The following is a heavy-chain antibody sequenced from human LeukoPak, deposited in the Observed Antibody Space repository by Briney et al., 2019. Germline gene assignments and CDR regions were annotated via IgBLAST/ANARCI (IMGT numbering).Heavy chain of an antibody. V-gene: IGHV4-34*01. J-gene: IGHJ4*02. CDR2: LNHSGSS. Sequence: SETLSLTCAFYVGTFSGYYWTWIRQPPGKGLEGIGELNHSGSSNYSPALKSRVTISVHTSKNQISLKLSSVTAADTAVYYCARRNPSSGWPFDYWGQGTLVTVSS. D-gene: IGHD6-19*01. CDR3: ARRNPSSGWPFDY. CDR1: VGTFSGYY.